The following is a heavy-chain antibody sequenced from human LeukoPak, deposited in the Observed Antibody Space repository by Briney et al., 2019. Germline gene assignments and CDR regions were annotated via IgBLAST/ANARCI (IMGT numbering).Heavy chain of an antibody. CDR1: GFTFSSYA. V-gene: IGHV3-64D*06. D-gene: IGHD2-2*01. Sequence: PGGSLRLSCSASGFTFSSYAMHWVRQAPGKGLEYVSAISSNGGSTYYADSVKGRFTISRDNSKNTLYLQMSSLRAEDTAVYYCVEDWRGVVVPAADDAFDIWGQGTMVTVSS. CDR2: ISSNGGST. CDR3: VEDWRGVVVPAADDAFDI. J-gene: IGHJ3*02.